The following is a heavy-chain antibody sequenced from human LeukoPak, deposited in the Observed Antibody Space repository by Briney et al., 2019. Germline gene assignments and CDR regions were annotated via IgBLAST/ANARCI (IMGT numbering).Heavy chain of an antibody. CDR2: ISGSGGT. Sequence: GGSLRPSCAASGFTFSNYEMNWVRQAPGKGLEWISYISGSGGTHYADSVKGRFTISRDNAKNSLYLQMNSLRADDTAVYYCARDYVLLTGYPNQFDYWGQGTLVTVSS. CDR1: GFTFSNYE. CDR3: ARDYVLLTGYPNQFDY. D-gene: IGHD3-9*01. V-gene: IGHV3-48*03. J-gene: IGHJ4*02.